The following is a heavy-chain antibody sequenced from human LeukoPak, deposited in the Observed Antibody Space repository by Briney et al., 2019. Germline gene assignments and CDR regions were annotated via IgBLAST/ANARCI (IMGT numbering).Heavy chain of an antibody. Sequence: SETLSLTRTVSGGSIISYYWSWIRQPPRKGLEWLGYIYDSGSTNYNPSLKGRATILVDTSNNQFSLRLTSVTAADTAVYYCARGSEVGRAAAASDDWGQGALVTASS. CDR2: IYDSGST. J-gene: IGHJ4*02. CDR3: ARGSEVGRAAAASDD. V-gene: IGHV4-59*08. CDR1: GGSIISYY. D-gene: IGHD6-13*01.